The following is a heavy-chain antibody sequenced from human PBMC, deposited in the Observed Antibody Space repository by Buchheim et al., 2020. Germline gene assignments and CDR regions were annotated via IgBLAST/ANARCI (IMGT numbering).Heavy chain of an antibody. CDR2: IYYSGST. CDR1: GGSISSYY. Sequence: QVQLQESGPGLVKPSETLSLTCTVSGGSISSYYWSWIRQPPGKGLEWMGYIYYSGSTNYNPSIKSRVTISAKTSPNRLSYKLSSVTAADTAVYYCARSAEVVVINWFDPWGQGTL. J-gene: IGHJ5*02. V-gene: IGHV4-59*01. D-gene: IGHD3-22*01. CDR3: ARSAEVVVINWFDP.